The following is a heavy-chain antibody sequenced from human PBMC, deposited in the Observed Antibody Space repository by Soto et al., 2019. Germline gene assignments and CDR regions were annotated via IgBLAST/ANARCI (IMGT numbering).Heavy chain of an antibody. CDR3: ARDLWIPGFFDY. V-gene: IGHV3-21*01. CDR1: GFTFSSYS. Sequence: GGSLRLSCAASGFTFSSYSMNWVRQAPGKGLEWVSSISSSSSYIYYADSVKGRFTISRDNAKNSLYLQMNSLRAEDTAVYYCARDLWIPGFFDYWGQGTLVTVSS. J-gene: IGHJ4*02. D-gene: IGHD5-12*01. CDR2: ISSSSSYI.